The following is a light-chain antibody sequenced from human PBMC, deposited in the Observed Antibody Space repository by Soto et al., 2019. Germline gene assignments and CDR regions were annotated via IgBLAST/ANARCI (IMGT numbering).Light chain of an antibody. J-gene: IGLJ1*01. CDR1: SSDVGGYSY. CDR2: DVS. V-gene: IGLV2-11*01. Sequence: QSALTQPRSVSGSPGQSVTISCTGTSSDVGGYSYVSWYQQHPGKAPKVMIYDVSERPSGVPDRFSGSKSGNTASLTSSGLQAEDEADYYCCSYAGSPRYVFGSGTKVTVL. CDR3: CSYAGSPRYV.